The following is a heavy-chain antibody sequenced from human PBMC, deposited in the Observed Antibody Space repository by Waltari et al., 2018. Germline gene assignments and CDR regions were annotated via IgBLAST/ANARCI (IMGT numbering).Heavy chain of an antibody. V-gene: IGHV4-38-2*01. J-gene: IGHJ4*02. Sequence: QVQLQESGPGLVKPSETLSLTCAVSGYSISSGYYWGWIRQPPGKGLEWIGSIYHSGSTYYNPSLKSLVTISVDTSKNQFSLKLSSVTAADTAVYYCARRPVTTFYARGAYYFDYWGQGTLVTVSS. CDR2: IYHSGST. CDR1: GYSISSGYY. D-gene: IGHD4-17*01. CDR3: ARRPVTTFYARGAYYFDY.